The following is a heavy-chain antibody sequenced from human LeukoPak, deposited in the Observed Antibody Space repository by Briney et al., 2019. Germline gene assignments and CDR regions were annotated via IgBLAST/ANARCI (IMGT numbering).Heavy chain of an antibody. Sequence: ASVKVSCKASGYTFTSYYMHWVRQAPGHGREWMGIINPSGGSTSYAQKFQGRVTMTRDTSISTAYMELSRLRSDDTAVYYCAREGRYSSSPADYWGQGTLVTVSS. V-gene: IGHV1-46*01. CDR2: INPSGGST. CDR3: AREGRYSSSPADY. J-gene: IGHJ4*02. CDR1: GYTFTSYY. D-gene: IGHD6-6*01.